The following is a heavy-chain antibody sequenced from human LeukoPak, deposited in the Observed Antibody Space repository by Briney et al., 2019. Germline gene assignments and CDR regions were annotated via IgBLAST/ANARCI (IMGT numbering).Heavy chain of an antibody. CDR3: ARGRYCGMDV. CDR1: GFTFTIYW. CDR2: LHSDGSRT. V-gene: IGHV3-74*01. Sequence: GRSLRLFCAASGFTFTIYWKHWAPDARGKALVCVSRLHSDGSRTTYAESVKRRYTISRDIDKNRLHLPMNRLRGEHAAVYQCARGRYCGMDVWSQGTTVTVSS. J-gene: IGHJ6*02.